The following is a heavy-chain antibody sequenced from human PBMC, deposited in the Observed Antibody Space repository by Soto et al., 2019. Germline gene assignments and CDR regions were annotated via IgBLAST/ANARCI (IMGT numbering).Heavy chain of an antibody. Sequence: GASVKVCCKASGDTFTRYGRRWVRQAPGQGLEWMGWISGYNGDTNYAQKFQGRVTMTVDTSTTTAFMELRSLTSDDRAVYYCAKNGQPPYYYYGMDVWGQGTTVTVSS. V-gene: IGHV1-18*01. CDR3: AKNGQPPYYYYGMDV. J-gene: IGHJ6*02. CDR1: GDTFTRYG. D-gene: IGHD2-8*01. CDR2: ISGYNGDT.